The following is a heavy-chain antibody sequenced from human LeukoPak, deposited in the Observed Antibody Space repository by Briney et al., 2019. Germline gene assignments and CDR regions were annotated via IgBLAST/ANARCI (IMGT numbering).Heavy chain of an antibody. Sequence: SETLSLTCSVSSASISTSSYYWGWIRQPPGKGLEWIGSIYYSGSTYYNPSLKSRVTISVDTSKNQFSLKLSSVTAADTAVYYCARSSGTWFDPWGQGTLVTVSS. CDR2: IYYSGST. J-gene: IGHJ5*02. CDR1: SASISTSSYY. V-gene: IGHV4-39*07. CDR3: ARSSGTWFDP. D-gene: IGHD6-19*01.